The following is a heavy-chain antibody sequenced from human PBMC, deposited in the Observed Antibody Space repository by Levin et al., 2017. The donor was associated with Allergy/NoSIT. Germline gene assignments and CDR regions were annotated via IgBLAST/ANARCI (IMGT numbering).Heavy chain of an antibody. J-gene: IGHJ4*02. V-gene: IGHV3-11*01. CDR3: AKVTRCGGDCYFLDF. Sequence: GSLRLSCAASGFTFSDYYMSWIRRAPGKGLEWVSYISDSGSIIYYGDSVKGRFTISRDNAKNSLYLQMNGLSGEDTAIYYCAKVTRCGGDCYFLDFWGQGALVTVSS. D-gene: IGHD2-21*02. CDR1: GFTFSDYY. CDR2: ISDSGSII.